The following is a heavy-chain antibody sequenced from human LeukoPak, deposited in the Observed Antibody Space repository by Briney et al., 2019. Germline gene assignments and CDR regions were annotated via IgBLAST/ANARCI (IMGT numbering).Heavy chain of an antibody. D-gene: IGHD2/OR15-2a*01. CDR2: ISYDGTYE. J-gene: IGHJ4*02. V-gene: IGHV3-30*04. Sequence: GGSLRLSCGASGFTFSNYAMQWVRQTAGKGLEWVATISYDGTYEYYADSVKGRFTISRDNSKNTVSLQMNSLRTEDTAVYYCGSVIDYWGQGTLVTVSS. CDR3: GSVIDY. CDR1: GFTFSNYA.